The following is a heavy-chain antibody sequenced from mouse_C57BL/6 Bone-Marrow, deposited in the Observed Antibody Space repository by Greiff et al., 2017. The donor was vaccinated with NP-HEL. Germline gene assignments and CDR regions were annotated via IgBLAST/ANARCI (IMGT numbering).Heavy chain of an antibody. D-gene: IGHD1-1*01. CDR1: GFTFNTYA. J-gene: IGHJ1*03. Sequence: EVQRVESGGGLVQPKGSLKLSCAASGFTFNTYAMHWVRQAPGKGLEWVARIRSKSSNYATYYADSVKDRFTISRDDSQSMLYLQMNNLKTEDTAMYYWVRDLYYGSSSLLSFDVWGTGTTVTVSS. V-gene: IGHV10-3*01. CDR3: VRDLYYGSSSLLSFDV. CDR2: IRSKSSNYAT.